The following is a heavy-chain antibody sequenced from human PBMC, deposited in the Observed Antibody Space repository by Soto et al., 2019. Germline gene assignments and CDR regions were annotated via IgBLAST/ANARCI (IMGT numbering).Heavy chain of an antibody. D-gene: IGHD2-8*01. CDR2: ISHDGNNK. Sequence: QVQLVESGGGVVQPGRSLRLSCAASGFTFNRHPLHWVRQAPGKGLEWVAVISHDGNNKYYADSMKGRFTISRDNSMNMLYLQMHGLRTEDTAIFYCARASGHIYATLHGPFDHWGQGALVTVSS. V-gene: IGHV3-30-3*01. CDR1: GFTFNRHP. CDR3: ARASGHIYATLHGPFDH. J-gene: IGHJ4*02.